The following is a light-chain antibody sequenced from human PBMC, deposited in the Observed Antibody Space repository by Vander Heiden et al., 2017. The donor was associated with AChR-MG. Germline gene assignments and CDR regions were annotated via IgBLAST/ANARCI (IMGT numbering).Light chain of an antibody. CDR1: QSILYTSANKNY. CDR3: QQDYSPPYT. J-gene: IGKJ2*01. V-gene: IGKV4-1*01. CDR2: WAS. Sequence: DIVMTQSPDSLAVSLGERATIHCKSSQSILYTSANKNYLAWYQHKPGQPPRLLISWASARTSGVPDRFSGSGSGTDFTLTISSLQAEDVAVYFCQQDYSPPYTFGQGTKLEIK.